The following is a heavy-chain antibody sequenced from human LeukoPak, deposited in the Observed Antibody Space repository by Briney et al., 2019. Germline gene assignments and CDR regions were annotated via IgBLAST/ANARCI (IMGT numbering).Heavy chain of an antibody. V-gene: IGHV3-7*01. CDR2: TNQGGSQK. D-gene: IGHD3-10*01. Sequence: GGSLRLSCAASGFSFSNYWMTWARQAPGKGLEWVANTNQGGSQKNYLDSVRGRFTISRDNAKSSLYLQMNSLRVDDTAVYFCLGSASYTHWGQGTLVTVSS. J-gene: IGHJ4*02. CDR1: GFSFSNYW. CDR3: LGSASYTH.